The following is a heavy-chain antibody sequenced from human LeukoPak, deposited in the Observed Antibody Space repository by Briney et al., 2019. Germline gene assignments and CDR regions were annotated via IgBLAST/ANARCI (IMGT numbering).Heavy chain of an antibody. Sequence: PGGSLRLSCAASGFTFSSYGMHWVRQAPGKGLEWVSYISSSSSTIYYADSVKGRFTISRDNAKNSLYLQMNSLRDEDTAVYCCARDRPDYGDYVGYWGQGTLVTVSS. J-gene: IGHJ4*02. CDR3: ARDRPDYGDYVGY. D-gene: IGHD4-17*01. CDR2: ISSSSSTI. V-gene: IGHV3-48*02. CDR1: GFTFSSYG.